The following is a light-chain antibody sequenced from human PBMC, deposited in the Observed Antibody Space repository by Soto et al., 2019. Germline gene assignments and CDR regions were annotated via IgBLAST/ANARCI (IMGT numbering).Light chain of an antibody. CDR3: QQYNDWPPWT. CDR2: GAS. V-gene: IGKV3-15*01. Sequence: EIVMTQSPATLSVSPGERATLSCRASQSVGSNLAWYQQKPGQAPKLLIYGASTRATGIPARFSGSGSETEFTLTISSLQSEDFAVYCCQQYNDWPPWTFGQGTKVAIK. J-gene: IGKJ1*01. CDR1: QSVGSN.